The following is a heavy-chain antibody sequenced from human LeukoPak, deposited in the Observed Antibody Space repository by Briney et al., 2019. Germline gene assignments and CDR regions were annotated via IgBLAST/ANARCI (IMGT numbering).Heavy chain of an antibody. V-gene: IGHV4-30-4*01. CDR1: GGSTSSGDYY. CDR3: ATLARFPSYDILTGYSDAFDI. J-gene: IGHJ3*02. CDR2: ISYSGST. Sequence: SETPSLTCTVSGGSTSSGDYYWRWIRQPPGKGLEWKVYISYSGSTYYNPSLKSRATISVKTSKNHFSLKLTAVTATDTAVYFCATLARFPSYDILTGYSDAFDIWGQGTMVTVSS. D-gene: IGHD3-9*01.